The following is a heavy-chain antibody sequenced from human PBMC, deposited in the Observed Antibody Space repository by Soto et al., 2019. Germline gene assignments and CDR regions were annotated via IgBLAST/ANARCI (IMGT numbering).Heavy chain of an antibody. CDR1: GGTFSSYA. J-gene: IGHJ4*02. CDR3: ARVACTGGRCYYDY. D-gene: IGHD2-8*02. V-gene: IGHV1-69*13. CDR2: IIPIFGTA. Sequence: ASVKVSCKASGGTFSSYAISWVRQAPGQGLEWMGGIIPIFGTATYAQKFQGRVTISADESTSTAYMELSSLRSEDTAMYYCARVACTGGRCYYDYWGQGTLVTVSS.